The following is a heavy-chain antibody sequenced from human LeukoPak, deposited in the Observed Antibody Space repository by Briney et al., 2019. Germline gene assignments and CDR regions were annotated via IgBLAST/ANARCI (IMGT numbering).Heavy chain of an antibody. CDR2: ISSTGSTI. Sequence: GGSLRLSCAVSGFTFSSYSLNWVRQAPGKGLEWLSYISSTGSTIYYADSVRGRFTISRDNAKKSLYLQMNSLRDEDTAVYYCARANGMDVWGQGTTVTVSS. CDR1: GFTFSSYS. J-gene: IGHJ6*02. V-gene: IGHV3-48*02. CDR3: ARANGMDV.